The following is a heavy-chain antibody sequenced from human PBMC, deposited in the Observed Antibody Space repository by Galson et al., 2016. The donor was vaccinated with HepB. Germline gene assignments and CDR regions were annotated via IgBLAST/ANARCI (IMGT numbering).Heavy chain of an antibody. D-gene: IGHD3-22*01. CDR2: IWEYKGHT. V-gene: IGHV1-18*01. J-gene: IGHJ3*02. CDR3: ARDVRHYDSGGYDDTFDI. CDR1: GYTFSSYA. Sequence: SVKVSCKASGYTFSSYAMSWVRQAPGQGLEWMGCIWEYKGHTYYAESLQGRVTLTTDTSTSLPYMQMRSLRSDDTAVYYCARDVRHYDSGGYDDTFDIWGQGTMVTASS.